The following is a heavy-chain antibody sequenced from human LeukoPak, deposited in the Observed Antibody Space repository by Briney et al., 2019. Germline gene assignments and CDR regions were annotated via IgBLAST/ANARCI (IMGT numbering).Heavy chain of an antibody. V-gene: IGHV4-39*07. Sequence: PSETLSLTCTVSGGSISSSSYYWGWIRQPPGKGLEWIGSIYHSGSTYYNPSLKSRVTISVDTSKNQFSLKLSSVTAADTAVYYCARGFSFSSYYYDSSGYSLYEYWGQGTLVTVSS. CDR2: IYHSGST. J-gene: IGHJ4*02. D-gene: IGHD3-22*01. CDR1: GGSISSSSYY. CDR3: ARGFSFSSYYYDSSGYSLYEY.